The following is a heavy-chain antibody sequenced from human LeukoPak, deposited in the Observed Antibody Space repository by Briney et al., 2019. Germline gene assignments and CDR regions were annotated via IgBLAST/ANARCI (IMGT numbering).Heavy chain of an antibody. CDR2: INPSGGST. V-gene: IGHV1-46*01. Sequence: ASVNVSCKASGYTFSSYYMHWVRQAPGQGLEWMGIINPSGGSTSCAQKFQGRVTMTRDTSTSTVYMELSSLRSEDTAVYYCARDRGAMVYAIKDWGQGTLVTVSS. CDR3: ARDRGAMVYAIKD. J-gene: IGHJ4*02. D-gene: IGHD2-8*01. CDR1: GYTFSSYY.